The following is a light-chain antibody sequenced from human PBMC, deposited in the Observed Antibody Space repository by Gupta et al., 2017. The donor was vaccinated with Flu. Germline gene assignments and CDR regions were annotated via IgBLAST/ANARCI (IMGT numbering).Light chain of an antibody. CDR2: KAS. CDR3: QQYTSNPST. V-gene: IGKV1-5*03. CDR1: HSISRW. Sequence: DTQMTQSPSTLSASLGDRVTITCRASHSISRWLAWYQQKPGKAPKVLIYKASSLHSGVPSRFSGSGSGTXFTLTIXSLQPDDFATYYCQQYTSNPSTYGXGTKLEIK. J-gene: IGKJ2*01.